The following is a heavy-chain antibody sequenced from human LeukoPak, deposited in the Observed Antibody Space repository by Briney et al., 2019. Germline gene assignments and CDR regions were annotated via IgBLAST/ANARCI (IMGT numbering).Heavy chain of an antibody. D-gene: IGHD1-14*01. V-gene: IGHV1-24*01. J-gene: IGHJ4*02. CDR3: ATAYDEAWNQLPFDY. Sequence: ASVNVSCKVSGYTLTELSMHWVRQAPGKGLEWMGGFDPEDGETIYAQKFQGRVTMTEDTSTDTAYMELSSLRSEDTAVYYCATAYDEAWNQLPFDYWGQGTLVTVSS. CDR1: GYTLTELS. CDR2: FDPEDGET.